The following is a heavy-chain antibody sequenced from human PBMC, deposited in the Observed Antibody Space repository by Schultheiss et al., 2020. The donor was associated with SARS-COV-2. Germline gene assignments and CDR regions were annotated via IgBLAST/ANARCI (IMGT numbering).Heavy chain of an antibody. D-gene: IGHD6-6*01. CDR2: IYYSGST. Sequence: SCAVSGGSISSGGYSWSWIRQPPGKGLEWIGYIYYSGSTYYNPSLKSRVTISVDTSKNQFSLKLSSVTAADTAVYYCARRPSSSFYYYGMDVWGQGTTVTVSS. CDR1: GGSISSGGYS. V-gene: IGHV4-30-2*03. CDR3: ARRPSSSFYYYGMDV. J-gene: IGHJ6*02.